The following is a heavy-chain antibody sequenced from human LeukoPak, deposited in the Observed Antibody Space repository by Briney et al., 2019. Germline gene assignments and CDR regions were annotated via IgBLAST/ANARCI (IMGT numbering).Heavy chain of an antibody. V-gene: IGHV3-7*01. CDR3: ARDGAYYYDSSGYYHVYYYYGMDV. CDR2: IKQDGSEK. D-gene: IGHD3-22*01. Sequence: GGSLRLSCAASGFTFSSYWMSWVRQAPGKGLEWVANIKQDGSEKYYVDSVKGRFTISRDNAKNSLYLQMNSLRAEDTAVYYCARDGAYYYDSSGYYHVYYYYGMDVWGQGTTVTVSS. J-gene: IGHJ6*02. CDR1: GFTFSSYW.